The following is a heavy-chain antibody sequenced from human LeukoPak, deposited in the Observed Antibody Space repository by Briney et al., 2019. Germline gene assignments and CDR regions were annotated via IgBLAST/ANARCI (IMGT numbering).Heavy chain of an antibody. V-gene: IGHV4-61*01. CDR3: AREYSGFDY. D-gene: IGHD5-12*01. J-gene: IGHJ4*02. CDR1: GDPISSYSDY. Sequence: SETLSLTCTVSGDPISSYSDYTNYKWTWIRQPPGKGLEWIGYVYYSGSTNYNPSLKSRVPISVDTSKNQFSLKLTSVTAADTAVYYCAREYSGFDYWGQGTLVTVSS. CDR2: VYYSGST.